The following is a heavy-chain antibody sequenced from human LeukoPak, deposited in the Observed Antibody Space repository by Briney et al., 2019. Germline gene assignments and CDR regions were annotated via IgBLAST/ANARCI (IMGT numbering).Heavy chain of an antibody. D-gene: IGHD6-13*01. CDR1: GFTFISYW. CDR3: AREVAVYSSTWTLGY. V-gene: IGHV3-74*01. J-gene: IGHJ4*02. Sequence: GGSLSLSFPASGFTFISYWLHWVGQAPGRGRVWVSRINSDWSIRSYADSVKGRFTIYRDNAKSTLNLQMNSLRPEDTAVYYCAREVAVYSSTWTLGYWGRGTRVLVSS. CDR2: INSDWSIR.